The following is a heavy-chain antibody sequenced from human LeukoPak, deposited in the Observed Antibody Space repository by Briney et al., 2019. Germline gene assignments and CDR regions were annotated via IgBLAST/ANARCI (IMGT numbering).Heavy chain of an antibody. J-gene: IGHJ4*02. CDR1: GGSFSGYY. Sequence: TSETLSLTCAVYGGSFSGYYWSWIRQPPGKGLEWIGEINQSGSTNYNPSLKSRVTISVDTSKNQFSLKLSSVTAADTAVYYCARRGRWLQSFDYWGQGTLVTVSS. D-gene: IGHD5-24*01. CDR3: ARRGRWLQSFDY. V-gene: IGHV4-34*01. CDR2: INQSGST.